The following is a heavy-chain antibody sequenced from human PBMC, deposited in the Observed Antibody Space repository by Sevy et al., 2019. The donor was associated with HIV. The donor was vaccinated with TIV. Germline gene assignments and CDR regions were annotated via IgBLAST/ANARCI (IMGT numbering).Heavy chain of an antibody. CDR2: IYYSGST. Sequence: SETLSLTCTVSGGSISSSSYYWGWIRQPPGKGLEWIGSIYYSGSTYYHPSLKSRVTISVDTSKNQFSLKLSSVTAADTAVYYCARSYYYGSGSSIRFDPWGQGTLVTVSS. V-gene: IGHV4-39*01. CDR1: GGSISSSSYY. J-gene: IGHJ5*02. CDR3: ARSYYYGSGSSIRFDP. D-gene: IGHD3-10*01.